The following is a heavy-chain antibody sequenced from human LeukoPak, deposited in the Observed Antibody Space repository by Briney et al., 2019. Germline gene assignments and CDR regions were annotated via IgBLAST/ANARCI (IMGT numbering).Heavy chain of an antibody. CDR2: INHSGRV. J-gene: IGHJ4*02. V-gene: IGHV4-34*01. CDR3: ARGLGPMSPSLDY. D-gene: IGHD3-22*01. Sequence: NASETLSLTCAVSGASFSYNYWTWVRQPPGKGLEWIGDINHSGRVNYRPSLKSRVTISADTSKSQFSLKLNAVTAADTAVYYCARGLGPMSPSLDYWGQGSLVTVSS. CDR1: GASFSYNY.